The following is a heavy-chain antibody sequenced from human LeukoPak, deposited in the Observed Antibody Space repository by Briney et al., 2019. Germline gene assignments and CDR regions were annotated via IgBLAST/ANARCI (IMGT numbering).Heavy chain of an antibody. CDR1: GFTFSKAW. J-gene: IGHJ4*02. CDR2: IKSKTDGGTT. D-gene: IGHD2-8*01. Sequence: PGGSLRLSCAASGFTFSKAWMSWVRQTPGKGLEWVGLIKSKTDGGTTDYAAPVKGRFTFSRDDSKNTLYLQMNSLKTEDTAVYYCTILGYCTEGVCPTHYCWGQGTQVTVSS. CDR3: TILGYCTEGVCPTHYC. V-gene: IGHV3-15*01.